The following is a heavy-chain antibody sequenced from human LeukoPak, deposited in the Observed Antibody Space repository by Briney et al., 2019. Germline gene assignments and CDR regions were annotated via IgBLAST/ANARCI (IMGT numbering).Heavy chain of an antibody. J-gene: IGHJ4*02. D-gene: IGHD3-3*01. CDR1: GYTFTSYA. CDR3: ARQYYDFWSGCLFATDY. CDR2: INTNTGNP. V-gene: IGHV7-4-1*02. Sequence: GASVKVSCKASGYTFTSYAMNWVRQAPGQGLEWMGWINTNTGNPTYAQGFTGRFVFSLDTSVSTAYLQISSLKAEDTAVYYCARQYYDFWSGCLFATDYWGQGTLVTVSS.